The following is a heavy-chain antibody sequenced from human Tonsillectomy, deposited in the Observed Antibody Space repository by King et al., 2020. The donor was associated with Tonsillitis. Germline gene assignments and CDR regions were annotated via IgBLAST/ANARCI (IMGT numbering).Heavy chain of an antibody. CDR1: GGSISSGGYY. CDR3: ARDPPSLRDDWYFDL. D-gene: IGHD5-12*01. J-gene: IGHJ2*01. CDR2: IYYSGSA. V-gene: IGHV4-31*03. Sequence: VQLQESGPGLVKPSQTLSLTCTVSGGSISSGGYYWSWIRQHPGKGLEWIGYIYYSGSAYYNPSLKSRVTISVDTSKNQFSLKLSSVTAADTAVYYCARDPPSLRDDWYFDLWGRGTLVTVSS.